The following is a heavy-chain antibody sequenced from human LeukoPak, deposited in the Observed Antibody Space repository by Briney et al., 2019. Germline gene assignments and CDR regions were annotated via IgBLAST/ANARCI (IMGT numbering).Heavy chain of an antibody. Sequence: GSLRLSCAASGFTFSQYNMNWVRQVPGEGLEWISHISSSSSPIYYADSVKGRFTISRDNTKNSLYLQMNSLRAEDTAVYHCARDRGSPHYYYMDVWGKGTTVTVSS. J-gene: IGHJ6*03. CDR3: ARDRGSPHYYYMDV. V-gene: IGHV3-48*04. D-gene: IGHD5-12*01. CDR2: ISSSSSPI. CDR1: GFTFSQYN.